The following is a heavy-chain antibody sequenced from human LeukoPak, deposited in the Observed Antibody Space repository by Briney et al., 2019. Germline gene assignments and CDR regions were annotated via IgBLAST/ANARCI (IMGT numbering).Heavy chain of an antibody. Sequence: SVKVSCKASGYTFTGYYMHWVRQAPGQGLEWMGRMIPILGIANYAQKFQGRVTITADKSTSTAYMELSSLRSEDTAVYYCASDVGYCSSTSCYTPGWWGQGTLVTVSS. J-gene: IGHJ4*02. V-gene: IGHV1-69*04. D-gene: IGHD2-2*02. CDR3: ASDVGYCSSTSCYTPGW. CDR1: GYTFTGYY. CDR2: MIPILGIA.